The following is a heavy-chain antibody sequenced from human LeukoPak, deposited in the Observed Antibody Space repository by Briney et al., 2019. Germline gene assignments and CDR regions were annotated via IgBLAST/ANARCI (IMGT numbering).Heavy chain of an antibody. CDR1: GYTFSSYT. CDR2: IIPIFGTA. V-gene: IGHV1-69*13. Sequence: SVKVSCKASGYTFSSYTMNWVRQAPGQGLEWMGGIIPIFGTANYAQKFQGRVTITADESTSTAYMELSSLRSEDTAVYYCALNYDDAFDIWGQGTMVTVSS. D-gene: IGHD3-3*01. CDR3: ALNYDDAFDI. J-gene: IGHJ3*02.